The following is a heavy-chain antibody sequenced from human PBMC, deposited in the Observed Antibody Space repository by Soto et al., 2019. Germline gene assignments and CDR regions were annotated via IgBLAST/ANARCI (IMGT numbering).Heavy chain of an antibody. D-gene: IGHD1-26*01. CDR1: GGTFSSYS. CDR3: ARDGGRHSGGIDY. V-gene: IGHV1-69*01. CDR2: IIPIFGTA. Sequence: QVQLVQSGAEVKKPGSSVKVSCKASGGTFSSYSINWVRQAPRQGLEWMGEIIPIFGTANYAPKFQGRVTITADESTRTAYMGLSSLSSEDTAVYYCARDGGRHSGGIDYWGQGTLVTVSS. J-gene: IGHJ4*02.